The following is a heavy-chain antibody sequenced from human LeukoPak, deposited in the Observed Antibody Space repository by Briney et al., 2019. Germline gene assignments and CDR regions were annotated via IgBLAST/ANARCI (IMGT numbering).Heavy chain of an antibody. D-gene: IGHD3-22*01. CDR2: IYTSGST. J-gene: IGHJ4*02. Sequence: SETLSLTCTVSGGSISSGSYYWSWIRQPAGKGLEWIGRIYTSGSTNYNPSLKSRVTISVDTSKNQFSLKLSSVTAADTAVYYCAREFYYDSSGYYSVYFDYWVQGTLVTVSS. V-gene: IGHV4-61*02. CDR1: GGSISSGSYY. CDR3: AREFYYDSSGYYSVYFDY.